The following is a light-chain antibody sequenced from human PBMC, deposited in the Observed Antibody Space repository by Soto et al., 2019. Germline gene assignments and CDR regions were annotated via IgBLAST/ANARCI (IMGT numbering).Light chain of an antibody. Sequence: IVLTQSPGTLSLSPGERATLSCRASQSVSSSYFAWYQQKPGQSPRLLLYGASSRATGIPDRFSGAGSGTDFTLTISRLEPEDFAVYYCQQYGTSPRTFGQGTKVDIK. CDR1: QSVSSSY. J-gene: IGKJ1*01. V-gene: IGKV3-20*01. CDR2: GAS. CDR3: QQYGTSPRT.